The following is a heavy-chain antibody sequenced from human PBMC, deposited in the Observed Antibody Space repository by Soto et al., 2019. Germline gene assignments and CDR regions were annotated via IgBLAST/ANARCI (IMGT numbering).Heavy chain of an antibody. V-gene: IGHV4-34*01. Sequence: SETLSLTCAVYGGSFSGYSCTWLRQPPGKGLEWIGEINHSGTTDYNPALKSRVTMSVDTSKNQFSLRVASVTAADTAVYYCARARFDSWSHIYYGLDVWGQGTTVTVSS. D-gene: IGHD3-3*01. J-gene: IGHJ6*02. CDR2: INHSGTT. CDR3: ARARFDSWSHIYYGLDV. CDR1: GGSFSGYS.